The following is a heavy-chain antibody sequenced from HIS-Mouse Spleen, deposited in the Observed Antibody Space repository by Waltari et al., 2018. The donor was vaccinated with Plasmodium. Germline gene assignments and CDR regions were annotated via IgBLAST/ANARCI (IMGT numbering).Heavy chain of an antibody. CDR2: IGTAGDT. Sequence: EVQLVESGGGLVPPGGSLRLYCAASGFPFSSYAMQWVRQATGKGLEWVSAIGTAGDTYYPGSVKGRFTISRENAKNSLYLQMNSLRAGDTAVYYCARKSRGHFDYWGQGTLVTVSS. J-gene: IGHJ4*02. CDR1: GFPFSSYA. CDR3: ARKSRGHFDY. V-gene: IGHV3-13*01.